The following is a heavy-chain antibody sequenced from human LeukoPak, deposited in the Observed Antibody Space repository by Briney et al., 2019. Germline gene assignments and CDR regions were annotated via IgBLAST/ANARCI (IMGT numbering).Heavy chain of an antibody. Sequence: GGSLRLSCAASGITFSSYAMHWVRQAPGKGLEWVAVISYDGSNKYYADSVKGRFTISRDNSKNTLYLQMNSLRAEDTAVYYCARDYDSSGYSDYWGQGTLVTVSS. CDR1: GITFSSYA. D-gene: IGHD3-22*01. CDR3: ARDYDSSGYSDY. J-gene: IGHJ4*02. CDR2: ISYDGSNK. V-gene: IGHV3-30-3*01.